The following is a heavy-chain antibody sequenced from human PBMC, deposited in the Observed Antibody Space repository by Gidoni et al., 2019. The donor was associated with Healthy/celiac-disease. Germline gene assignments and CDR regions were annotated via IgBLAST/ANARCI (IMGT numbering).Heavy chain of an antibody. V-gene: IGHV3-64D*06. CDR3: VKDQRITMVRGVILDAFDI. Sequence: EVQLVESGGGLVQPGGSLRLSCSASGFTFSTYAMHWVRQAPGKGLEYVSAISSNGGSTYYADSVKGRFTISRDNSKNTLYLQMSSLRAEDTAVYYCVKDQRITMVRGVILDAFDIWGQGTMVTVSS. CDR2: ISSNGGST. D-gene: IGHD3-10*01. CDR1: GFTFSTYA. J-gene: IGHJ3*02.